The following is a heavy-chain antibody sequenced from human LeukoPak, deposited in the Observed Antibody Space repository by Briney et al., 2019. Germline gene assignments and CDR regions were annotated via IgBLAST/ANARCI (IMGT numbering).Heavy chain of an antibody. CDR3: ARRNSYGYRY. D-gene: IGHD5-18*01. Sequence: GGSLRLSCAASGFTFSDYYMSWLRQVPGKGLEWVSYISSSGSTIYYADSVKGRFTISRDNAKNSLYLQMDSLRAEDTAVYYCARRNSYGYRYWGQGTLVTVSS. CDR2: ISSSGSTI. CDR1: GFTFSDYY. V-gene: IGHV3-11*01. J-gene: IGHJ4*02.